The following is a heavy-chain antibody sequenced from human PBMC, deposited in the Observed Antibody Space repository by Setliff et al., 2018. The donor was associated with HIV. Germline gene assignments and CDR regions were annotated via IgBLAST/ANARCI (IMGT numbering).Heavy chain of an antibody. V-gene: IGHV3-23*01. D-gene: IGHD3-10*01. J-gene: IGHJ4*02. CDR3: AKDTYYYGSGIYWPHYFDY. Sequence: GESLKISCAASGLTFSDYAMSWVRQAPGKGLEWVSAISGSEINTYYADSVKGRFTISRDNSKNMLYLQMNSLRAEDTAVYFCAKDTYYYGSGIYWPHYFDYWGQGTLVTV. CDR1: GLTFSDYA. CDR2: ISGSEINT.